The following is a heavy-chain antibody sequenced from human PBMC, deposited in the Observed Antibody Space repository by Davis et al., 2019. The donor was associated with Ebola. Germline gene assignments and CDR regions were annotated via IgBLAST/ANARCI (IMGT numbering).Heavy chain of an antibody. CDR2: IWYDGSNK. CDR3: ARQRWLQLWYFDY. J-gene: IGHJ4*02. D-gene: IGHD5-24*01. Sequence: GESLKISCAASGFTFSSYGMHWVRQAPGKGVEWVGVIWYDGSNKYYADSVKGRFTISRDNSKNTLFLQMSSLRAEDTAVYYCARQRWLQLWYFDYWGQGTLVTVSS. V-gene: IGHV3-33*08. CDR1: GFTFSSYG.